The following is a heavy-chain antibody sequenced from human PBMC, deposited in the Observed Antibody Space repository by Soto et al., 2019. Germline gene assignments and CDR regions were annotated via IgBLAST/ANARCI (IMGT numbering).Heavy chain of an antibody. CDR3: ARGRVAVAGTPSGY. Sequence: ASVKVSCKASGYTFTSYDINWVRQATGQGLEWMGWMNPNSGNTGYAQKFQGRVTMTRNTSISTAYMELSSLRSEDTAVYYCARGRVAVAGTPSGYWGQGTLVTVSS. CDR2: MNPNSGNT. V-gene: IGHV1-8*01. J-gene: IGHJ4*02. D-gene: IGHD6-19*01. CDR1: GYTFTSYD.